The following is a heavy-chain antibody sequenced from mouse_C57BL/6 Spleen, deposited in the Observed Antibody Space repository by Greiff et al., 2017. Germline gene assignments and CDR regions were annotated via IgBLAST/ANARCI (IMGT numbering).Heavy chain of an antibody. D-gene: IGHD4-1*01. CDR2: IYPGDGDT. V-gene: IGHV1-82*01. CDR1: GYAFSSSW. Sequence: QVQLQQSGPELVKPGASVKISCKASGYAFSSSWMNWVKQRPGKGLEWIGRIYPGDGDTNYNGKFKGKATLTADKSSSTAYMQLSSLTSEDSAVYFCARLGAVAYWGQGTLVTVSA. CDR3: ARLGAVAY. J-gene: IGHJ3*01.